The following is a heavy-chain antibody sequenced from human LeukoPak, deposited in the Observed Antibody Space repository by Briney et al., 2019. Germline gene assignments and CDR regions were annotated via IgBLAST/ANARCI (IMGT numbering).Heavy chain of an antibody. J-gene: IGHJ5*02. CDR1: GYTLTELS. Sequence: ASVKVSCKVSGYTLTELSMHWVRQAPGKGLEWMGGFDPEDGETIYAQKFQGRVTMTEDTSTDTAYMELSSLRSEDTAVCYCATGHYSSGWNNWFDPWGQGTLVTVSS. CDR3: ATGHYSSGWNNWFDP. V-gene: IGHV1-24*01. D-gene: IGHD6-19*01. CDR2: FDPEDGET.